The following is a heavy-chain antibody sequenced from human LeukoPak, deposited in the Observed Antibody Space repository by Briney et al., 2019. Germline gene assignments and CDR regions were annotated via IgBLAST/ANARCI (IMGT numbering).Heavy chain of an antibody. Sequence: ASVKVSCKASGYIFTSYDINWVRQATGQRLEWLGWMSPNSGNTGYAQNFQGRVTMTRSTALSTAYMELSSLKSDDTAVYCCTRGPPNWGYDFWGQGTLVTVSS. D-gene: IGHD3/OR15-3a*01. CDR3: TRGPPNWGYDF. V-gene: IGHV1-8*01. J-gene: IGHJ4*02. CDR1: GYIFTSYD. CDR2: MSPNSGNT.